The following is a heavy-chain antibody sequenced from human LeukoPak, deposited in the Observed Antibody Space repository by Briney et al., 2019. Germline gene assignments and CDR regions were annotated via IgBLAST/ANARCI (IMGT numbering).Heavy chain of an antibody. CDR3: ATGYCSSTSCFDY. CDR1: GFTFSSYS. J-gene: IGHJ4*02. V-gene: IGHV3-48*02. CDR2: ISSSSSTI. Sequence: GGSLRLSCAASGFTFSSYSMNWVRQAPGKGLEWVSYISSSSSTIYYADSVKGRFTISRDNAKNSLYLQMNSLRDEDTAVYYCATGYCSSTSCFDYWGQGTLVTVSS. D-gene: IGHD2-2*01.